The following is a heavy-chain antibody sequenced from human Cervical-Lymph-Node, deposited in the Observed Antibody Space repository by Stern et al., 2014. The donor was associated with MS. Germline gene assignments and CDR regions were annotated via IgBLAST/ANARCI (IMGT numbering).Heavy chain of an antibody. J-gene: IGHJ5*02. D-gene: IGHD4-17*01. CDR1: GGKFSSSFA. V-gene: IGHV1-69*09. Sequence: VQLVQSGAEVKKPGSSVNVSCQASGGKFSSSFAVSWVRQAPGQGLEWMGRIIPIIGLANYAQKVETRLTITADRSTSTVYMALSSLTSDDTALYYCARGIVTNRPASTLHNLFAPWGQGTLVPVSS. CDR2: IIPIIGLA. CDR3: ARGIVTNRPASTLHNLFAP.